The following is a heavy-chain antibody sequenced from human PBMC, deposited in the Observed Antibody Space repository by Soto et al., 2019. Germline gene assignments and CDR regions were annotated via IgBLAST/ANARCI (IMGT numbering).Heavy chain of an antibody. V-gene: IGHV5-51*01. J-gene: IGHJ4*02. Sequence: GESLKISCKGSGYSFTSHWIAWVRQTPGKGLEWMGVIYPGDSDTKYSPSFQGQVTISADKSISTVYLQWSSLKASDTAMYYCAVQDNGAYDYFYPFWAQGSLVTVSS. CDR1: GYSFTSHW. D-gene: IGHD5-12*01. CDR2: IYPGDSDT. CDR3: AVQDNGAYDYFYPF.